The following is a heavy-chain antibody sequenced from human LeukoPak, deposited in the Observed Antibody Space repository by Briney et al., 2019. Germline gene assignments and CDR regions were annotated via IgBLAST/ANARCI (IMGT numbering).Heavy chain of an antibody. J-gene: IGHJ4*02. CDR1: GGTFSSYA. V-gene: IGHV1-69*13. D-gene: IGHD5-18*01. CDR3: ARQRGGYSYASPEYYFDY. Sequence: SVKVSCKASGGTFSSYAISWVRQAPGQGLVWMGGIIPIFGTANYAQKFQGRVTITADESTSTAYMELSSLRSEDTAVYYCARQRGGYSYASPEYYFDYWGQGTLVTVSS. CDR2: IIPIFGTA.